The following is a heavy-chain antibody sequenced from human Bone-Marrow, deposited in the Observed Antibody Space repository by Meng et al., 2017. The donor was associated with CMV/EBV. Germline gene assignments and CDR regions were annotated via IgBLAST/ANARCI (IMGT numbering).Heavy chain of an antibody. Sequence: SETLSLTCTVSGGSISSSNYYWGWIRQPPGKGLEWIGYIYYSGSTNYNPSLKSRVTISVDTSKNQFSLRLSSVTAADTAVYYCARHYSSSRGWFDPWGQGTLVTVSS. CDR2: IYYSGST. J-gene: IGHJ5*02. CDR3: ARHYSSSRGWFDP. CDR1: GGSISSSNYY. V-gene: IGHV4-61*05. D-gene: IGHD6-6*01.